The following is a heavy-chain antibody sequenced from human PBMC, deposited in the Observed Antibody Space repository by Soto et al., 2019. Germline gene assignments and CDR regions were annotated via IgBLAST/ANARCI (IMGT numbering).Heavy chain of an antibody. D-gene: IGHD1-20*01. Sequence: ASVKVSCKASGVTFSSYAISWVRQAPGQGLEWMGGIIPIFGTANYAQKFQGRVTITADKSTSTAYMELSSLRSEDTAVYYCARGSITGTGVGGDYFDYWGQGTLVTVSS. CDR3: ARGSITGTGVGGDYFDY. V-gene: IGHV1-69*06. CDR2: IIPIFGTA. CDR1: GVTFSSYA. J-gene: IGHJ4*02.